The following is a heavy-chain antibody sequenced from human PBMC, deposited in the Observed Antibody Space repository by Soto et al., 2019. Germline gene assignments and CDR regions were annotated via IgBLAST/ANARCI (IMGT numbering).Heavy chain of an antibody. CDR1: GFTVSTNY. D-gene: IGHD6-13*01. V-gene: IGHV3-53*01. J-gene: IGHJ4*02. Sequence: GGSLRLSCAASGFTVSTNYMTWVRQAPGKGLEWISVIYSGGRTYYADSVKGRLTISRDNSKNMVYLQMNRLRAEDTAVYYCARDQAGDLDYWGQGTLVTVSS. CDR2: IYSGGRT. CDR3: ARDQAGDLDY.